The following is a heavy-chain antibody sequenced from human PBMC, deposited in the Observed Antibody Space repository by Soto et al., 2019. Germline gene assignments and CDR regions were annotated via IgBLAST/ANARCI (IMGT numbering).Heavy chain of an antibody. V-gene: IGHV3-15*01. CDR3: FAEPEWKAHWRDY. CDR2: IKSERDGGTI. Sequence: GGSLRLSCVAYGFTFSSAWMIWVRQAPGKGLEWVGRIKSERDGGTIDYTAPVQGRFTISRDDSKNTLYLQMNSMKIEDTAVYYCFAEPEWKAHWRDYWGQGTLVTVSS. D-gene: IGHD3-3*01. CDR1: GFTFSSAW. J-gene: IGHJ4*02.